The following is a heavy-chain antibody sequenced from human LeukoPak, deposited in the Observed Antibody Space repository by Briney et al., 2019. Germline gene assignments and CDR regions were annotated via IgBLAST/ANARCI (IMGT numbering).Heavy chain of an antibody. CDR2: ISSSGSTI. CDR1: GFTFSDYY. Sequence: GGSLRLSCAASGFTFSDYYMSWIRQAPGKGLEWVSYISSSGSTIYNADPVKGRFTISRDNAKNSLYLQMNSLRAEDTAVYYCARGEEKGIFGDYFDYWGQGTLVTVSS. V-gene: IGHV3-11*01. CDR3: ARGEEKGIFGDYFDY. D-gene: IGHD3-3*01. J-gene: IGHJ4*02.